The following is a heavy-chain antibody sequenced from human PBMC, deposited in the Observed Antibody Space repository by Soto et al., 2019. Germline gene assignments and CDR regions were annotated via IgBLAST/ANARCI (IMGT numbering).Heavy chain of an antibody. CDR2: IYYSGST. Sequence: SETLSLTCTVSGGSISSYYWSWIRQPPGKGLEWIGYIYYSGSTNYNPSLKSRVTISVDTSKNQFSLKLSSVTAADTAVYYCARVDDYGDYGAFDIWGQGTMVTVSS. V-gene: IGHV4-59*01. CDR1: GGSISSYY. D-gene: IGHD4-17*01. CDR3: ARVDDYGDYGAFDI. J-gene: IGHJ3*02.